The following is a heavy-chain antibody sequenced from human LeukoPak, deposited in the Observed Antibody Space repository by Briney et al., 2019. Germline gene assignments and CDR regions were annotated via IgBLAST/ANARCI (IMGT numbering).Heavy chain of an antibody. Sequence: KTSETLSLTCAVYGGSFSGYYWSWIRQPPGKGLEWIGEINHSGSTNYNPSLKSRVTISVGTSKNQFSLKLSSVTAADTAVYYCAREGPSPFDYWGQGTLVTVSS. CDR1: GGSFSGYY. CDR3: AREGPSPFDY. CDR2: INHSGST. V-gene: IGHV4-34*01. J-gene: IGHJ4*02.